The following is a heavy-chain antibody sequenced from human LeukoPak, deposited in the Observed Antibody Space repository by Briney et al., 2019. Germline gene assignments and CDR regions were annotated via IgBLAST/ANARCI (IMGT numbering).Heavy chain of an antibody. CDR1: GGSISSYY. V-gene: IGHV4-59*08. CDR3: ARLDYYGSGSSGLVGY. Sequence: SETLSLTCTVSGGSISSYYWSWIRQPPGKGLEWIGYIYYSGSTNYNPSLRSRVTISVDTSKNQFSLKLSSVTAADTAVYYCARLDYYGSGSSGLVGYWGQGTLVTVSS. D-gene: IGHD3-10*01. CDR2: IYYSGST. J-gene: IGHJ4*02.